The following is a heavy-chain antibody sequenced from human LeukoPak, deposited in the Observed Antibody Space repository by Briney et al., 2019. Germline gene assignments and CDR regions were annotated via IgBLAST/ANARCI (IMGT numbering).Heavy chain of an antibody. D-gene: IGHD6-13*01. CDR1: GYTFTGYY. J-gene: IGHJ4*02. CDR3: ARALVAAAGDY. V-gene: IGHV1-2*02. CDR2: INPNSGGT. Sequence: ASVKVSCKASGYTFTGYYMHWVRQAPGQGLEWMGWINPNSGGTNYAQKFQGRVTMTRDTSISTAYMELSSLRSEDTAVYYCARALVAAAGDYWGQGTLVTVSS.